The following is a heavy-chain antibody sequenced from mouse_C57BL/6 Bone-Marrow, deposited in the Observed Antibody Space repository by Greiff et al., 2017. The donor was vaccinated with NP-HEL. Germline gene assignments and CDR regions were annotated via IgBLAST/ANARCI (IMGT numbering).Heavy chain of an antibody. CDR1: GYTFTSYW. Sequence: VKLQQSGAELVKPGASVKVSCKASGYTFTSYWMHWVKQRPGQGLEWIGRIYPSDSDTNYNQKFKGKATLTVDKSSSTAYMQLSSLTSEDSAVYYCAIELGGCFDYWGQGTTLTVSS. V-gene: IGHV1-74*01. J-gene: IGHJ2*01. CDR3: AIELGGCFDY. CDR2: IYPSDSDT.